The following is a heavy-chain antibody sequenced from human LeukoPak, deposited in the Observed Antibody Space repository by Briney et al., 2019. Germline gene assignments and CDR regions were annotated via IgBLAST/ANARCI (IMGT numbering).Heavy chain of an antibody. CDR1: GFTFTSSA. D-gene: IGHD1-1*01. V-gene: IGHV1-58*01. Sequence: GTSVKVSCKASGFTFTSSAVQWVRQARGQGLEWIGWIVVGSGNTNYAQKFQERVTINRDMSTSTAYMELSSLRSEDTAVYYCATDDVTTGTKTAQGYGGQGTLVTVSS. CDR2: IVVGSGNT. J-gene: IGHJ4*02. CDR3: ATDDVTTGTKTAQGY.